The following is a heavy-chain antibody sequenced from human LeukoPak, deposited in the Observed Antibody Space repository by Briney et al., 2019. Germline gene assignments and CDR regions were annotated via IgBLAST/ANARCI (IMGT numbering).Heavy chain of an antibody. Sequence: PSETLSLTCTVSGGSISSYYWSWIRQPAGKGLEWIGRLHTSGITNYNPSLKSRVTMSVDTSKNQISLKLSSVTAADTAVYYCLGTHGYSYGYGDYWGQGTLVTVSS. D-gene: IGHD5-18*01. CDR1: GGSISSYY. CDR3: LGTHGYSYGYGDY. CDR2: LHTSGIT. J-gene: IGHJ4*02. V-gene: IGHV4-4*07.